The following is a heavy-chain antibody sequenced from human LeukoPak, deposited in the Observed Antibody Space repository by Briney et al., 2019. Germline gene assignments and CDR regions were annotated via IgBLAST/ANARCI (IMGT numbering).Heavy chain of an antibody. Sequence: PSETLSLTCTVSGGSISSGGYYWSWIRQHPGKGLEWIRYIYYSGSTYYNPSLKSRVTISVDTSKNQFSLKLSSVTAADTAVYYCARHQTSRYDFWSGYYYYYGMDVWGQGTTVTVSS. CDR3: ARHQTSRYDFWSGYYYYYGMDV. CDR1: GGSISSGGYY. CDR2: IYYSGST. D-gene: IGHD3-3*01. V-gene: IGHV4-31*03. J-gene: IGHJ6*02.